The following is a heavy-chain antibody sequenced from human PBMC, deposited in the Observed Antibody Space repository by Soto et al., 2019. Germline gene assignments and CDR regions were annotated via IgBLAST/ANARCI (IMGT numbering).Heavy chain of an antibody. J-gene: IGHJ6*02. V-gene: IGHV1-69*13. D-gene: IGHD6-13*01. Sequence: GASVKVSCKASGVTFSSYAISWVRQAPGQGLEWMGGIIPIFGTANYAQKFQGRVTITADESTSTAYMELSSLRSEDTAVYYCAREMAAGRGYYYYYGMDVWGQGTTVTVSS. CDR2: IIPIFGTA. CDR3: AREMAAGRGYYYYYGMDV. CDR1: GVTFSSYA.